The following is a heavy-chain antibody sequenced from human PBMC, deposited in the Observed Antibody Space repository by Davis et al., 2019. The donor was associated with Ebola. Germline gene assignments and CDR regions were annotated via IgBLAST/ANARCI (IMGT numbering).Heavy chain of an antibody. V-gene: IGHV4-59*12. Sequence: PSETLSLTCTVSGGSISSYYWSWIRQPPGKGLEWIGYIYYSGSTNYNPSLKSRVTISVDTSKNQFSLKLSSVTAADTAVYYCAREYFWSGYYTSGAFDIWGQGTMVTVSS. CDR2: IYYSGST. CDR1: GGSISSYY. CDR3: AREYFWSGYYTSGAFDI. J-gene: IGHJ3*02. D-gene: IGHD3-3*01.